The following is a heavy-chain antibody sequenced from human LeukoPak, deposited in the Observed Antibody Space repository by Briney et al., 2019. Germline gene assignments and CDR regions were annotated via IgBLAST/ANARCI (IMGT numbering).Heavy chain of an antibody. CDR3: AGSPKQDFDI. J-gene: IGHJ3*02. CDR1: GFTFSDYY. CDR2: ISSSSSYT. V-gene: IGHV3-11*03. Sequence: PGGSQRLSCAAYGFTFSDYYMSWIRQAPGKGLEWVSYISSSSSYTNYADSVKGRFTISRDNAKNSLYLQMNSLRAEDTAVYYCAGSPKQDFDIWGQGTMVTVSS.